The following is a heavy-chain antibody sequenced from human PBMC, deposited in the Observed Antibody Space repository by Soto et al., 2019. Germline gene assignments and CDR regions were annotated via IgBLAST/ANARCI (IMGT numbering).Heavy chain of an antibody. CDR2: IDPYDSQT. Sequence: GESLKISCTGSGYRFSNYWIDWVRQVPGKGLEYMGRIDPYDSQTKYSPSFQGHVSMSVDKSIATAYLQWSGLKASDTAIYYCAREGYSFGRNYYGMDVWGQGTTVTVSS. D-gene: IGHD5-18*01. V-gene: IGHV5-10-1*01. CDR1: GYRFSNYW. CDR3: AREGYSFGRNYYGMDV. J-gene: IGHJ6*02.